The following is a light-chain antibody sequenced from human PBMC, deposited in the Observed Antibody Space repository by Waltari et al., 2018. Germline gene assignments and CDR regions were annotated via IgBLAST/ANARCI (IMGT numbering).Light chain of an antibody. V-gene: IGLV1-47*01. CDR1: SSNIGSNY. J-gene: IGLJ3*02. CDR3: AAWDDSLSGWV. CDR2: RNN. Sequence: QSTLTQPPSASGTPGQRVTIPCSGSSSNIGSNYVYWYQQFPGTAPKVLIYRNNHRPSGVPDRFSGARSGSSASLIIGGLRSEDEADYYCAAWDDSLSGWVFGGGTKVTVL.